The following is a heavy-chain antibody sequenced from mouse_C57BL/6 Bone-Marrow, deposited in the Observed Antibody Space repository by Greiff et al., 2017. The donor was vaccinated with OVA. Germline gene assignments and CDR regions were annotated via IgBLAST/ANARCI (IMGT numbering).Heavy chain of an antibody. CDR3: TRDLIYYYGSSPLGY. V-gene: IGHV1-15*01. CDR1: GYTFTDYE. CDR2: IDPETGGT. Sequence: VKLQESGAELVRPGASVTLSCKASGYTFTDYEMHWVKQTPVHGLEWIGAIDPETGGTAYNQKFKGKAILTADKSSSTAYMELRSLTSEDSAVYYCTRDLIYYYGSSPLGYWGQGTSVTVSS. D-gene: IGHD1-1*01. J-gene: IGHJ4*01.